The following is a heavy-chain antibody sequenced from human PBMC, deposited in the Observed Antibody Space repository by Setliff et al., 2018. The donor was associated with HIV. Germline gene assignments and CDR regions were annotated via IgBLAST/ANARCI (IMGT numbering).Heavy chain of an antibody. CDR3: ARGYNWNYVLAY. V-gene: IGHV1-69*10. D-gene: IGHD1-7*01. J-gene: IGHJ4*02. CDR1: GGTFSSFA. Sequence: VASVKVSCKASGGTFSSFAISWVRRAPGQGLEWLGGIIPILEKPNYAQKFQGRVTITADTSTSTAYMELSSLTSEDTAVYYCARGYNWNYVLAYWGQGTLVTVSS. CDR2: IIPILEKP.